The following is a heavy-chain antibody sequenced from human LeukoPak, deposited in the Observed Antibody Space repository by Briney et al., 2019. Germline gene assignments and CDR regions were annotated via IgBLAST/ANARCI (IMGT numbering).Heavy chain of an antibody. CDR1: GFTFDDYA. CDR2: ISRNSGSI. CDR3: AKDMHCGGDCYSLLGAFDI. V-gene: IGHV3-9*03. J-gene: IGHJ3*02. D-gene: IGHD2-21*02. Sequence: GRPLRLSCAASGFTFDDYAMHWVRQAPGKGLEWVSGISRNSGSIGYADSVKGRFTISRDNAKNSLYLQMNSLRAEDMALYYCAKDMHCGGDCYSLLGAFDIWGQGTMVTVSS.